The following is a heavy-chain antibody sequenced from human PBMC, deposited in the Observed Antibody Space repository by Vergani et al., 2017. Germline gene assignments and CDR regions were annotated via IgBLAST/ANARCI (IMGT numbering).Heavy chain of an antibody. CDR2: IYHSGST. CDR3: ARVGLQLWRTFDI. CDR1: GGSISDTHW. D-gene: IGHD5-18*01. V-gene: IGHV4-4*03. Sequence: QVQLQESGPGLVKPPGTLSLTCAVSGGSISDTHWWSWVRHSPGKGLEWIGEIYHSGSTNYNPSLQSRVTISVDKSKSQFSLRLTSVTAADTAVYYCARVGLQLWRTFDIWGQGTMVTVSS. J-gene: IGHJ3*02.